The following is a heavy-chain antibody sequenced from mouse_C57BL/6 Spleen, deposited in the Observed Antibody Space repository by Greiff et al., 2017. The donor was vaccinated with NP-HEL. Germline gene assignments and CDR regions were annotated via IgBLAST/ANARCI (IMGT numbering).Heavy chain of an antibody. V-gene: IGHV1-66*01. CDR3: AGGLRQDAMDY. CDR1: GYSFTSYY. D-gene: IGHD2-2*01. Sequence: QVQLQQSGPELVKPGASVKISCKASGYSFTSYYIHWVKQRPGQGLEWIGWIYPGSGNTKYNEKFKGKATLTADTSSSTAYMQLSSLTSEDSAVYYCAGGLRQDAMDYWGQGTSVTVSS. CDR2: IYPGSGNT. J-gene: IGHJ4*01.